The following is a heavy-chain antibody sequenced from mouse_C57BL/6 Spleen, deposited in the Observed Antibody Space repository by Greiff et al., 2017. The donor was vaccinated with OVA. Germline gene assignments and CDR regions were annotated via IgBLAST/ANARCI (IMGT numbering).Heavy chain of an antibody. V-gene: IGHV1-76*01. J-gene: IGHJ2*01. CDR1: GYTFTDYY. CDR2: IYPGSGNT. D-gene: IGHD3-2*02. Sequence: VKLMESGAELVRPGASVKLSCKASGYTFTDYYINWVKQRPGQGLEWIARIYPGSGNTYYNEKFKGKATLTAEKSSSTAYMQLSSLTSEDSAVYFCAREGEQLRLKGVYYFDYWGQGTTLTVSS. CDR3: AREGEQLRLKGVYYFDY.